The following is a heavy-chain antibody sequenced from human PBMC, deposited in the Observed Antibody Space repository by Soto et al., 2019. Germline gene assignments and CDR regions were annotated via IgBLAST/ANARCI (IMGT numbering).Heavy chain of an antibody. J-gene: IGHJ5*02. Sequence: QVQLVESGGGVVQPGRSLRLSCAASGFIFSSYGMHWVRQAPGKGLEWLAVVSYDGTNTYYADSVKGRFTISRDNSKNTLYLQMNSLRTEDTAVYYCAKDRRQPLEPWGQGTLVTVSS. D-gene: IGHD6-13*01. V-gene: IGHV3-30*18. CDR1: GFIFSSYG. CDR2: VSYDGTNT. CDR3: AKDRRQPLEP.